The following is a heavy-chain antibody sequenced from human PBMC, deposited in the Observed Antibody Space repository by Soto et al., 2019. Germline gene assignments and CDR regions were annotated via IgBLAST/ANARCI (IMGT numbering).Heavy chain of an antibody. CDR2: IIPIFGTA. Sequence: ASVKVSCKASGGTFSSYAISWVRQAPGQGLEWMGGIIPIFGTANYAQKFQGRVTITADKSTSTAYMELSSLRSEDTAVYYCASRGSSGSYYPFDYWGQGTLVTVSA. J-gene: IGHJ4*02. CDR3: ASRGSSGSYYPFDY. D-gene: IGHD1-26*01. CDR1: GGTFSSYA. V-gene: IGHV1-69*06.